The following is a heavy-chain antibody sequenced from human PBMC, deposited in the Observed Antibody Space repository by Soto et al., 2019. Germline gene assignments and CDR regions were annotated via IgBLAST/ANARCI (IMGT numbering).Heavy chain of an antibody. Sequence: GSRRLSCTTSGFTFGDYALSWVRQAPGKGLEWVGFIRRNAYGGTTDYAASVKGRFTISRDDSKSIAYLQMNSLRTEDTALYYCTRASSLDFDFWGQGTLVTVSS. CDR1: GFTFGDYA. J-gene: IGHJ4*02. CDR2: IRRNAYGGTT. CDR3: TRASSLDFDF. V-gene: IGHV3-49*04. D-gene: IGHD3-16*01.